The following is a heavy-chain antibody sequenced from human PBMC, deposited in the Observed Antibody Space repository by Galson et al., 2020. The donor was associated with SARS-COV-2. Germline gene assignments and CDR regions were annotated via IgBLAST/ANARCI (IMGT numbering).Heavy chain of an antibody. CDR1: GFTFDDYA. J-gene: IGHJ4*02. V-gene: IGHV3-9*01. CDR3: VKAGSGGGYNSPLDY. CDR2: ITWNSGTI. Sequence: GGSLRLSCAASGFTFDDYAMYWVRQAPGKGLEWVSGITWNSGTIGYADSVKGRFTISRDNAKNSLYLQMNSLRPEDTALYYCVKAGSGGGYNSPLDYWGQGTLVTVSS. D-gene: IGHD5-12*01.